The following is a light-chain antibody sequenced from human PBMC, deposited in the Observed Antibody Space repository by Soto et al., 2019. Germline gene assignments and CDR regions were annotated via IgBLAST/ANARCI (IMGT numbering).Light chain of an antibody. J-gene: IGKJ3*01. CDR2: GAF. CDR3: QPHGGSPLFT. Sequence: EIVLTQSPGTLSLSPGERATLSCRASPSVDRTFLAWHQHKPGQAPRLLIYGAFNRATGIPDRFSGSGSGTDFTPTNSRLETDDSAVYYCQPHGGSPLFTCGPETKVDIK. CDR1: PSVDRTF. V-gene: IGKV3-20*01.